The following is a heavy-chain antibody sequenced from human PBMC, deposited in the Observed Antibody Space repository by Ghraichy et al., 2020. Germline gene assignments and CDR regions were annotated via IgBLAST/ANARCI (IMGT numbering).Heavy chain of an antibody. J-gene: IGHJ4*02. Sequence: LNISCTVSGGSISTTGYYWGWIRRPPGKGLEWIGSTSSGGNTYYNPSLKSRVAISVDTSENQFSLKLNSVTAADTAVYFCARGFITGTARAFFDYWGRGAPVTVSS. CDR1: GGSISTTGYY. V-gene: IGHV4-39*01. D-gene: IGHD1-14*01. CDR2: TSSGGNT. CDR3: ARGFITGTARAFFDY.